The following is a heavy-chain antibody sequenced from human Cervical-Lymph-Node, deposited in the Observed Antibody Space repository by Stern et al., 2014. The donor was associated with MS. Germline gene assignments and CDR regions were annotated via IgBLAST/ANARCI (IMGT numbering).Heavy chain of an antibody. D-gene: IGHD6-19*01. J-gene: IGHJ5*02. CDR2: IWYDGSND. Sequence: LVESGGGVVQPGRSLRLSCAASGFTFSRNGMHWVRQAPGKGLEWVAVIWYDGSNDNYVDSVKGRFTISRDNSKNTLYLQMNSLRVEDTAVYYCVAYASGDNINHWGQGTLVTVSS. V-gene: IGHV3-33*03. CDR1: GFTFSRNG. CDR3: VAYASGDNINH.